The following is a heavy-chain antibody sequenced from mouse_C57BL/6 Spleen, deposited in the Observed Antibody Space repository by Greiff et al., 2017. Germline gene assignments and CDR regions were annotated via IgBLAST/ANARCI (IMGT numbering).Heavy chain of an antibody. V-gene: IGHV1-52*01. D-gene: IGHD1-1*01. J-gene: IGHJ1*03. CDR3: ARDYYGSSHWYFDV. Sequence: VQLQQPGAELVRPGSSVQLSCKASGYTFTSYWMHWVKQRPIQGLEWIGNIDPSDSETHYNQKFKDKATLTVDKSSSTAYMQLSSLTSEDSAVYYCARDYYGSSHWYFDVWGTGTTVTVSS. CDR2: IDPSDSET. CDR1: GYTFTSYW.